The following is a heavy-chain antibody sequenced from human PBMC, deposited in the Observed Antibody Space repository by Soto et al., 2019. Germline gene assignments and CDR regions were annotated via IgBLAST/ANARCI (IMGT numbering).Heavy chain of an antibody. CDR2: ISAYNYNT. J-gene: IGHJ5*02. Sequence: ASVKVSCKASGYTFTSYGLSWVRQAPGQGLEWMGRISAYNYNTNYAQKLQGRVTMTADTSTSTAYMELRSLRSDDTAVYYCARVVGALGHWFDPWGQGTLVTVSS. V-gene: IGHV1-18*01. D-gene: IGHD1-26*01. CDR3: ARVVGALGHWFDP. CDR1: GYTFTSYG.